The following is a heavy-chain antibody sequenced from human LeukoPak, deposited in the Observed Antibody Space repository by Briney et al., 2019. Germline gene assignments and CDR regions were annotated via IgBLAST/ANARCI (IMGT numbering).Heavy chain of an antibody. CDR2: LSGSGTAT. CDR1: QFTFSRFA. CDR3: AKHLGSHSFLFYYMDV. Sequence: GGSLRLSCEASQFTFSRFAMSWIRQAPGTGLEWVSTLSGSGTATYYADSVKGRFTTSRDNSKDTLYLQMDHLRADDTAVYYCAKHLGSHSFLFYYMDVWGTGTSVIVS. J-gene: IGHJ6*03. V-gene: IGHV3-23*01. D-gene: IGHD2-15*01.